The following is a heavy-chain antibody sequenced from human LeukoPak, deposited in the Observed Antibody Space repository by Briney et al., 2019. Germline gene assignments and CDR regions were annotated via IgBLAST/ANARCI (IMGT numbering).Heavy chain of an antibody. CDR2: IKSNTAGGTT. J-gene: IGHJ4*02. Sequence: GGSLRLSCAASGFSFSDAWMSWVRQAPGKGLEWIGHIKSNTAGGTTDYAAPVKGRFTISRDNSKNTLYLQMNSLRAEDTAVYYCAKVFKGSTVGPSSDFWGQGTLVTVSS. D-gene: IGHD4-23*01. CDR1: GFSFSDAW. CDR3: AKVFKGSTVGPSSDF. V-gene: IGHV3-15*01.